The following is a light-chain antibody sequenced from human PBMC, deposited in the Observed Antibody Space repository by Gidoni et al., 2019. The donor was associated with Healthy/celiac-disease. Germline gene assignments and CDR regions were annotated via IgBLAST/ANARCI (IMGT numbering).Light chain of an antibody. CDR1: NLGSKS. CDR2: YDS. CDR3: QVWDSSSDHVV. J-gene: IGLJ2*01. Sequence: SYVRTQPPSVSVAPGKTARITCGGNNLGSKSVHWYQQKPGQAPVLVIYYDSDRPSGIPERFSGSNSGNTATLTISRVEAGDEADYYCQVWDSSSDHVVFGGGTKLTVL. V-gene: IGLV3-21*04.